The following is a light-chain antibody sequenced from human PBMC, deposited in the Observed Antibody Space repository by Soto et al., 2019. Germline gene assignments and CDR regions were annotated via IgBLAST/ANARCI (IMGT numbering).Light chain of an antibody. CDR1: QRVSSRN. J-gene: IGKJ2*01. V-gene: IGKV3-20*01. Sequence: EIVLTQSPGTLSLSPRERATLSCRASQRVSSRNLAWYQQKPGQAPRLLIYDASSRATGIPDRFSGSGSVTEFTLTINRLEPEDFAVYFCQQYSDLPYTVGQGTKLEVK. CDR3: QQYSDLPYT. CDR2: DAS.